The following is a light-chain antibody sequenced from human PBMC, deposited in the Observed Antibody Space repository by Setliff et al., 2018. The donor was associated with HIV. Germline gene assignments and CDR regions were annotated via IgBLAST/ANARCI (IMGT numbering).Light chain of an antibody. V-gene: IGLV2-14*01. J-gene: IGLJ1*01. Sequence: QSALTQPASVSGSPGQSITISCTGTSGDVGGHKYVSWYQQFPGKVPKLVIYEINNRPSGVSSRFSGSKSASTASLTISGLQPEDEADYYCQSYDSSLSASFVFGTGTKVTVL. CDR3: QSYDSSLSASFV. CDR1: SGDVGGHKY. CDR2: EIN.